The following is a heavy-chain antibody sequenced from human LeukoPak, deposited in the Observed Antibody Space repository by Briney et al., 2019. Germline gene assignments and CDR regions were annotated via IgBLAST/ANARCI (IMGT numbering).Heavy chain of an antibody. CDR3: ARDGAGSYGSDYYYYYGMDV. CDR2: IKEDGSEK. CDR1: GFTFRSYW. D-gene: IGHD4-17*01. J-gene: IGHJ6*02. Sequence: PGGSLRLSCAASGFTFRSYWMSWVRQAPGKGLEWVASIKEDGSEKYYVDSVKGRFTISRDNAKNSLDLQMNSLRVEDTAVYYCARDGAGSYGSDYYYYYGMDVWGQGTTVTVSS. V-gene: IGHV3-7*01.